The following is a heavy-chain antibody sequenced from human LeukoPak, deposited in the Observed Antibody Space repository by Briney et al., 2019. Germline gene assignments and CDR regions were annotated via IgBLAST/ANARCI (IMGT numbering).Heavy chain of an antibody. J-gene: IGHJ6*03. CDR3: ARVHHYYYYYMDV. Sequence: SETLSLTCTVSGGSISSYYWSWIRQPPGKGLEWIGYIYYSGSTNYNPSLKSRVTISVDTSKNQFFLKLSSVTAADTAVYYCARVHHYYYYYMDVWGKGTTVTVSS. V-gene: IGHV4-59*01. CDR2: IYYSGST. CDR1: GGSISSYY.